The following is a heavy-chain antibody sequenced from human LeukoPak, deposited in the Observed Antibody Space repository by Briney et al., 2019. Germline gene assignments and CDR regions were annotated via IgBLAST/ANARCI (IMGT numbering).Heavy chain of an antibody. J-gene: IGHJ5*02. Sequence: GASVKVSCKASGGTFSSYAISWVRQAPGQGLEWMGGIIPIFGTANYAQKFQGRVTITADKSTSTAYMGLSSLRSEDTAVYYCAIFMTTVTTGWFDPWGQGTLVTVSS. D-gene: IGHD4-17*01. CDR1: GGTFSSYA. CDR3: AIFMTTVTTGWFDP. V-gene: IGHV1-69*06. CDR2: IIPIFGTA.